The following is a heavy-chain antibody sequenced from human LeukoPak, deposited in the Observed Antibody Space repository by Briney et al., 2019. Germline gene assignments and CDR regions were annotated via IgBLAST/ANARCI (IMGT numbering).Heavy chain of an antibody. V-gene: IGHV4-61*02. Sequence: SETLSFTCTVAAGSICSGSYYWSWIRQPAGKGLEWIGRIYTSGCANYNPCLNRRVAISLDTSENHFSLKLSSVTAADTAVYYCARVTTGGYYNYWGQGTLVTVSS. CDR2: IYTSGCA. CDR1: AGSICSGSYY. D-gene: IGHD3-22*01. J-gene: IGHJ4*02. CDR3: ARVTTGGYYNY.